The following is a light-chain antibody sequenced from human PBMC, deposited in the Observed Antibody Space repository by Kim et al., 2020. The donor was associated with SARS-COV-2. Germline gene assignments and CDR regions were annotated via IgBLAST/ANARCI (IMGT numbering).Light chain of an antibody. CDR1: SGHSSYA. CDR3: QDLGHWHWV. J-gene: IGLJ3*02. Sequence: QLVLTQSPSASASLGASVKITCTLSSGHSSYAIAWHQQQPEKGPRHLMKVNSDGSHSKGDGIPDRFSGSSSGGERYLTISSLQSEDEADYQCQDLGHWHWVFGGGAQLTVL. CDR2: VNSDGSH. V-gene: IGLV4-69*01.